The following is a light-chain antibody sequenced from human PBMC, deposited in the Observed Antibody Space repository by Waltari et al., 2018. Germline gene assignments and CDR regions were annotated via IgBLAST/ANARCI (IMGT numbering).Light chain of an antibody. V-gene: IGKV3-20*01. J-gene: IGKJ2*01. Sequence: EVVLTQSPGTLSLSPGARATLSCRASQSVDSTYLAWYQQKPVQAPTLLIYKTSTRATGIPDRFSGSGSGTDFSLNINILEPGDSAVYYCQQFGGSPMYTFGLGTKLEIK. CDR2: KTS. CDR3: QQFGGSPMYT. CDR1: QSVDSTY.